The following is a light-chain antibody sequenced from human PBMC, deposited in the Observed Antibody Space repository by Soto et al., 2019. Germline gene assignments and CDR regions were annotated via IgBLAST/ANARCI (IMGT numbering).Light chain of an antibody. V-gene: IGKV1-27*01. Sequence: DIQMTQSPPSLSASVGDSVTITCRASQGISYYLAWYQQRPGKVPKLLVYAASTLQSGVPTRFIGGGSGTDFSRTINSLQPEDFGTYYCQNYKSAPFTFGPGTKVDL. CDR1: QGISYY. CDR3: QNYKSAPFT. J-gene: IGKJ3*01. CDR2: AAS.